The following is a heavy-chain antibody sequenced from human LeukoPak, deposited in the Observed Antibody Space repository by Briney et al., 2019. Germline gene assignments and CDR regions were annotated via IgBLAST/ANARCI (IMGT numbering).Heavy chain of an antibody. J-gene: IGHJ4*02. CDR1: GGTFSSYA. V-gene: IGHV1-69*05. Sequence: SVKVSCKASGGTFSSYAISWVRQAPGQGLEWMGRIIPIFGTANYAQKFQGRVTITTDESTSTAHMELSSLRSEDTAVYYYARLYDILTGQESGDYWGQGTLVTVSS. CDR2: IIPIFGTA. D-gene: IGHD3-9*01. CDR3: ARLYDILTGQESGDY.